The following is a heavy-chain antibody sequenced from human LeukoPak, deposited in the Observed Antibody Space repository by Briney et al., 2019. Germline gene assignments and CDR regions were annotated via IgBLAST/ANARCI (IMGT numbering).Heavy chain of an antibody. CDR1: GGSINNFY. J-gene: IGHJ6*02. CDR2: IYSSGST. D-gene: IGHD2-15*01. Sequence: SETLSLTCTVSGGSINNFYWSWIRQPAEKRLEWIGRIYSSGSTDYNPSLKSRVTMSVDTSKNQFSLKLSSVTAADTAVYYCARAAGGYCSGGSCSLYYYYGMDVWGQGTTVTVSS. CDR3: ARAAGGYCSGGSCSLYYYYGMDV. V-gene: IGHV4-4*07.